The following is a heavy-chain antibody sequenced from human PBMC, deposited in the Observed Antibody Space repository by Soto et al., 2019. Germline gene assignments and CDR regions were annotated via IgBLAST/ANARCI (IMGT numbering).Heavy chain of an antibody. V-gene: IGHV1-18*01. J-gene: IGHJ4*02. CDR3: VIVGDSCGYRGSYYFDN. D-gene: IGHD3-22*01. CDR2: IGAYNGNT. CDR1: GYTFTNYG. Sequence: QVQLVQSAAEVKKPGASVKVSCKASGYTFTNYGISWVRQAPGQGLEWVGWIGAYNGNTDYAQKFQGRVTMTADTSTSTAYMEVRSLRSDDTALYFCVIVGDSCGYRGSYYFDNWGQGTLVTVSS.